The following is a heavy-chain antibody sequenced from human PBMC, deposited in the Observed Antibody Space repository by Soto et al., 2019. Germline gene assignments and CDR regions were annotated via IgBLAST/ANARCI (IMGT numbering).Heavy chain of an antibody. CDR3: ARGLGSYDSVPYNWFDP. V-gene: IGHV3-33*01. J-gene: IGHJ5*02. CDR2: IWYDGSNK. Sequence: GGSLRLSCAASGFTFSSYGMHWVRQAPGKXLEWVAVIWYDGSNKYYADSVKGRFTISRDNSKNTLYLQMNSLRAEDTAVYYCARGLGSYDSVPYNWFDPWGQGTLVTVSS. D-gene: IGHD5-12*01. CDR1: GFTFSSYG.